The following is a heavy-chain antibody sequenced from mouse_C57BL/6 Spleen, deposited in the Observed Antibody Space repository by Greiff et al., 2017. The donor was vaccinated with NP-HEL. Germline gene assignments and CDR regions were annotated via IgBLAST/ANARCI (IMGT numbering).Heavy chain of an antibody. CDR3: ARENGNYVLYYAMDY. Sequence: QVQLKQSGPELVKPGASVKISCKASGYAFSSSWMNWVKQRPGKGLEWIGRIYPGDGDTNYNGKFKGKATLTADKSSSTAYMQLSSLTSEDSAVYFCARENGNYVLYYAMDYWGQGTSVTVSS. V-gene: IGHV1-82*01. CDR1: GYAFSSSW. D-gene: IGHD2-1*01. CDR2: IYPGDGDT. J-gene: IGHJ4*01.